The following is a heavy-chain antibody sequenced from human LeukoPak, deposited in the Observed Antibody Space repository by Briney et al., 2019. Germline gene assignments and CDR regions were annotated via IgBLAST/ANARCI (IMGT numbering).Heavy chain of an antibody. Sequence: GGSLRLSCAASGLTFSAYWMHWVRQVPGKGLVWVSHISSDGSTTTYAGSVKGRFTISRDNARNTLFLQMKSLRAEDTAVYYCVRDRGGLPVVYWGQGTLVTVSS. CDR1: GLTFSAYW. D-gene: IGHD3-10*01. CDR2: ISSDGSTT. V-gene: IGHV3-74*01. J-gene: IGHJ4*02. CDR3: VRDRGGLPVVY.